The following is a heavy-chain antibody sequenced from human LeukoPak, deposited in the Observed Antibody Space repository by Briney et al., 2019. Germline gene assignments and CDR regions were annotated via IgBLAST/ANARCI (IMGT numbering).Heavy chain of an antibody. CDR1: GFTFSDYY. CDR3: ARRGDLYYYYGMDV. J-gene: IGHJ6*02. D-gene: IGHD6-25*01. V-gene: IGHV3-11*06. CDR2: ISSSSSYT. Sequence: GGSLRLSCAASGFTFSDYYMSWIRQAPGKGLEWVSYISSSSSYTNYADSVKGRFTISRDNAKSSLYLQMNSLRAEDTAVYYCARRGDLYYYYGMDVWGQGTTVTVSS.